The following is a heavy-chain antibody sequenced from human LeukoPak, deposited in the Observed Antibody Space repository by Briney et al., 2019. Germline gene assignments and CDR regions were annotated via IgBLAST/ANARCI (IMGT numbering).Heavy chain of an antibody. V-gene: IGHV3-23*01. D-gene: IGHD6-19*01. Sequence: GGSLRLSCAVSGFTFSSYAMSWVRQAPGKGLEWVSAISGSGGSTYYADSVKGRFTISRDNSKNTVYLQVNSLRAEDTAVYYCAKTTTGYSSGRYPGWPVDYWGQGTLVTVSS. J-gene: IGHJ4*02. CDR2: ISGSGGST. CDR3: AKTTTGYSSGRYPGWPVDY. CDR1: GFTFSSYA.